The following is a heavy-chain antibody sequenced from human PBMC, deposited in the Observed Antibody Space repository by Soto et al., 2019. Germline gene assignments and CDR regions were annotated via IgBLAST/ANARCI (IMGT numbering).Heavy chain of an antibody. CDR2: IWYDGSNK. J-gene: IGHJ6*02. CDR1: GFTFSSYG. CDR3: ASEYCSGGSCYYYGMDV. V-gene: IGHV3-33*01. D-gene: IGHD2-15*01. Sequence: QVQLVESGGGVVQPGRSLRLSCAASGFTFSSYGMHWVRQAPGKGLEWVAVIWYDGSNKYYADSVKGRFTISRDNSNNTLYLQMSSLRAEDTAVYYCASEYCSGGSCYYYGMDVWGQGTTVTVSS.